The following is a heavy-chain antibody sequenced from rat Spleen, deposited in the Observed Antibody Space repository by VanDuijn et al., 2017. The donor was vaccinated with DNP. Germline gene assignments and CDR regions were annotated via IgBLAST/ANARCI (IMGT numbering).Heavy chain of an antibody. Sequence: EVQLVESGGGLVQPGRSLKLSCITSGFTFNNYWMNWIRQTPGKGLEWVASITNTGDHTYYSDSVKGRFSLSRDNAKSTLYLQLNSLRSEDTATYYCTRQLGLDYWGQGVMVTVSS. D-gene: IGHD5-1*01. J-gene: IGHJ2*01. CDR2: ITNTGDHT. V-gene: IGHV5-31*01. CDR3: TRQLGLDY. CDR1: GFTFNNYW.